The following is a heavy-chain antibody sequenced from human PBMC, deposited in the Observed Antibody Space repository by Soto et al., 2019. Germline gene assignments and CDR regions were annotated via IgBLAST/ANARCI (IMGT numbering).Heavy chain of an antibody. Sequence: ASVKVSCKASGYTFTGYYMHWVRQSPGQGLEWMGWINPNSGGTNYAQKFRGWVTMTRDTSISTAYMELSRLRSDDTAVYYCARARYCTNGVCYSTFDYWGQGTLVTVSS. CDR1: GYTFTGYY. CDR3: ARARYCTNGVCYSTFDY. D-gene: IGHD2-8*01. V-gene: IGHV1-2*04. CDR2: INPNSGGT. J-gene: IGHJ4*02.